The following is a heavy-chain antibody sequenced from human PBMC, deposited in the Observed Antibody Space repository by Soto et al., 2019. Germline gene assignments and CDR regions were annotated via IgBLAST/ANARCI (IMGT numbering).Heavy chain of an antibody. CDR1: GGPISSSSYY. CDR3: ARHESSSWSFPYYYYGMDV. Sequence: SETLSLTCTVSGGPISSSSYYWGWIRQPPGKGLEWIRSIYYSGSTYYNPSLKSRVTISVDTSKNQFSLKLSSVTAADTAVYYCARHESSSWSFPYYYYGMDVWGQGTTVTVSS. V-gene: IGHV4-39*01. J-gene: IGHJ6*02. D-gene: IGHD6-13*01. CDR2: IYYSGST.